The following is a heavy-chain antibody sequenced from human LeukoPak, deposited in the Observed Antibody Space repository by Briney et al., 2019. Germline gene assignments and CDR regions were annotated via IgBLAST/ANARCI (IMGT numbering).Heavy chain of an antibody. CDR1: GFTFSSYG. CDR3: ARDRSSYEYYFDY. D-gene: IGHD5-12*01. V-gene: IGHV3-30*03. CDR2: ISYDGSNK. J-gene: IGHJ4*02. Sequence: GGSLRLSCAASGFTFSSYGMHWVRQAPGKGLEWVAVISYDGSNKGYADSVKGRFAISRDNSKNTLYLQMNSLRAEDTAVYYCARDRSSYEYYFDYWGQGTLVTVSS.